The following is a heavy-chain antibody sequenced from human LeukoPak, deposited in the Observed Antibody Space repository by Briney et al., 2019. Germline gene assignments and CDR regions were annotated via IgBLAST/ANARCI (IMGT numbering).Heavy chain of an antibody. D-gene: IGHD1-26*01. Sequence: GASVKVSCKASGGTFSSYAISWVRQAPGQGLEWMGRIIPIFGTANYAQKFQGRVTITTDESTSTAYMELSSLRSEDTAVYYCASYPSGNAEMGWGQGTLVTVSS. CDR3: ASYPSGNAEMG. J-gene: IGHJ4*02. V-gene: IGHV1-69*05. CDR2: IIPIFGTA. CDR1: GGTFSSYA.